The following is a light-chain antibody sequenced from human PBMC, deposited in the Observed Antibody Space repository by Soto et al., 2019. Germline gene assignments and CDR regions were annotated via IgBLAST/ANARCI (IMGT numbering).Light chain of an antibody. Sequence: QSVLTQPPSASGTPGQRGTISCSGSSSNIGSNYVYWYQQLPGTAPKLLIYSNNQRPSGVPDRFSGSKSGTSASLAISGLRSEDEADYYCAAWDDSLSGLYVFGPGTKVTVL. CDR2: SNN. CDR1: SSNIGSNY. J-gene: IGLJ1*01. V-gene: IGLV1-47*02. CDR3: AAWDDSLSGLYV.